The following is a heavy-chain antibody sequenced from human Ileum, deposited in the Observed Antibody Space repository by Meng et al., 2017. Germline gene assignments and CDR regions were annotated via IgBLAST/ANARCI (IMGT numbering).Heavy chain of an antibody. Sequence: EVQLLESGGGLVQPGGSLRLSCAASGFTFSSYAMSWVRQAPGKGLEWVGNSTYYADSVKGRFTISRDDSKNTLYLRMNSLRAEDTAVYFCAKSPGYSSGSYYFDYWGQGTLVIVSS. V-gene: IGHV3-23*05. D-gene: IGHD5-18*01. J-gene: IGHJ4*02. CDR2: GNST. CDR1: GFTFSSYA. CDR3: AKSPGYSSGSYYFDY.